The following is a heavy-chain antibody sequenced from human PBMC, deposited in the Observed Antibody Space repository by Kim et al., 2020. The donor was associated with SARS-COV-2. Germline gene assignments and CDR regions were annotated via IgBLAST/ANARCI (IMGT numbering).Heavy chain of an antibody. D-gene: IGHD2-15*01. J-gene: IGHJ4*02. CDR2: T. V-gene: IGHV4-59*01. CDR3: AREAYGGYFDY. Sequence: TNYTPSLKSRVTISVDTSKNQFSLKLSSVTAADTAVYYCAREAYGGYFDYWGQGTLVTVSS.